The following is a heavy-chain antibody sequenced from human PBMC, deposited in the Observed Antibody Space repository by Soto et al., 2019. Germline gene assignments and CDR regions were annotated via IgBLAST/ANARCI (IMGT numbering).Heavy chain of an antibody. CDR1: GFRFSIFA. J-gene: IGHJ5*01. Sequence: PGGSMRLSFGACGFRFSIFAMTWVRQAPGKGLEWASGISGSGDTTYYADSVKGRFTISRDNSMNALYLQMDSLRAEDTAVYYCAKALYYYDSSGYYYRDSWGQGSLVTVSS. D-gene: IGHD3-22*01. CDR3: AKALYYYDSSGYYYRDS. V-gene: IGHV3-23*01. CDR2: ISGSGDTT.